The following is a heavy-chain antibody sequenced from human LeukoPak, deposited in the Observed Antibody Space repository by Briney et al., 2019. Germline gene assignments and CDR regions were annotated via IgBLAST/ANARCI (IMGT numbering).Heavy chain of an antibody. V-gene: IGHV3-23*01. Sequence: PGGSLRLSCAASGFTFSTYTMYWVRHPPGKRLEWVSIIGSSGGGIHYADSVKGRFTISRDNSKNALYLQMNSLRGEDTAVYYCAIDPNWGTHSWGQGVLVTVSS. CDR1: GFTFSTYT. CDR2: IGSSGGGI. J-gene: IGHJ4*02. CDR3: AIDPNWGTHS. D-gene: IGHD7-27*01.